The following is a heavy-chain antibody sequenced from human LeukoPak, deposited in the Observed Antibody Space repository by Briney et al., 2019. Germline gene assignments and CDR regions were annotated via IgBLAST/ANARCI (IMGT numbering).Heavy chain of an antibody. CDR1: GYTFTGYY. J-gene: IGHJ3*02. D-gene: IGHD2-15*01. V-gene: IGHV1-2*02. CDR2: INPNSGGT. CDR3: ARVRRGYCSGGSCYPFDI. Sequence: ASVKVSCKASGYTFTGYYMHWVRQAPGQGLELMGWINPNSGGTNYAQKFQGRVTMTRDTSISTAYMELSRLRYDDTAVYYCARVRRGYCSGGSCYPFDIWGQGTMVTVSS.